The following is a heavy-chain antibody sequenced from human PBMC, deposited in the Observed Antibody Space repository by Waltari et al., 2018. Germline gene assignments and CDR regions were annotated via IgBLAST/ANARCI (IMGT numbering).Heavy chain of an antibody. Sequence: EVQLVESGGGLVQPGGSLRLSCAASGFTFISYEMNWVRRAPGKGLGWVSYISSSGSTIYYADSVKGRFTISRDNAKNSLYLQMNSLRAEDTAVYYCARDPHKAYCSSTSCSQDYWGQGTLVTVSS. CDR1: GFTFISYE. D-gene: IGHD2-2*01. CDR2: ISSSGSTI. V-gene: IGHV3-48*03. J-gene: IGHJ4*02. CDR3: ARDPHKAYCSSTSCSQDY.